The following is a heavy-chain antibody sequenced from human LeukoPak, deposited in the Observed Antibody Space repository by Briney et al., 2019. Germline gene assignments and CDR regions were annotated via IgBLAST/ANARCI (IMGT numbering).Heavy chain of an antibody. D-gene: IGHD4-17*01. CDR3: ARVGARQILEY. Sequence: PGGSLRLSCAASGFTFSSYDMGWVRQAPGKGLEWVANIKQDGGEKCYLDSVKGRFTVSRDNAKNSLYLQMSSLRAEDTAVYYCARVGARQILEYWGQGTLVTVSS. J-gene: IGHJ4*02. V-gene: IGHV3-7*01. CDR1: GFTFSSYD. CDR2: IKQDGGEK.